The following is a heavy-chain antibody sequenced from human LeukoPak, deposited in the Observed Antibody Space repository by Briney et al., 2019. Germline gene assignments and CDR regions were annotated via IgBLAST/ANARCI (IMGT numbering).Heavy chain of an antibody. CDR1: GGYISSYY. CDR2: NYTSGRT. J-gene: IGHJ4*02. Sequence: SETLSLTCTVSGGYISSYYWSWIRQPAGKGLEWIGRNYTSGRTNYNASLKSRVSMSVDTSKSQFSLKLSSVTAADTAVFYCARENSGSYREFDYWGQGTLVTVSS. D-gene: IGHD1-26*01. V-gene: IGHV4-4*07. CDR3: ARENSGSYREFDY.